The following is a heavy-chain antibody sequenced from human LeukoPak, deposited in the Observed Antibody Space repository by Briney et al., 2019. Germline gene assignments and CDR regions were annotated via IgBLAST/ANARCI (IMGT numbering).Heavy chain of an antibody. V-gene: IGHV1-2*02. J-gene: IGHJ3*02. CDR1: GYTFTGHY. D-gene: IGHD5-12*01. CDR2: IYPKSGGT. CDR3: VRDGYSGGAFDI. Sequence: SVKVSCKASGYTFTGHYMHWVRQAPGQGLEWMGWIYPKSGGTNYAQKFQSRVTMTRDTSITTAFMELNILKPDDTAVYYCVRDGYSGGAFDIWGQGTMVTVSS.